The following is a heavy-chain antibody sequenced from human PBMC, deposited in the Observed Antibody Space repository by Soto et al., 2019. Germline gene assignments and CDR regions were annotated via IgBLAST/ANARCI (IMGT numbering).Heavy chain of an antibody. CDR1: GASISSSYW. CDR3: ARREDSSGWHPGSYFDY. CDR2: IYHSGSI. V-gene: IGHV4-4*02. J-gene: IGHJ4*02. Sequence: QVLLQESGPGLVKPSGTLSLSCAVSGASISSSYWWTWVRQPPGKGLEWIGEIYHSGSINYNPSLKRRVTMSVDKSRNQFSLKLSSVTAADTAVYFCARREDSSGWHPGSYFDYWGQGTLVTVSS. D-gene: IGHD6-19*01.